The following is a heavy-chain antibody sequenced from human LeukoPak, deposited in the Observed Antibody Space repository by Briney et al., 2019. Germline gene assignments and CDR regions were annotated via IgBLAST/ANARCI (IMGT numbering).Heavy chain of an antibody. D-gene: IGHD3-22*01. V-gene: IGHV3-30-3*01. J-gene: IGHJ3*02. Sequence: GGSLRLSCAASGFTFSSYAMHWVRQAPGKGLEWVAVISYDGSNKYYADSVKGRFTISRDNSKNTLYLQMNSLRAEDTAVYYCARGLSNIYYDSSGYDAFDIWGQGTMVTVSS. CDR1: GFTFSSYA. CDR3: ARGLSNIYYDSSGYDAFDI. CDR2: ISYDGSNK.